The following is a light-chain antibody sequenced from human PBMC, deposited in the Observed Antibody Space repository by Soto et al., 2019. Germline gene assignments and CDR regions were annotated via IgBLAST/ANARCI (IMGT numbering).Light chain of an antibody. V-gene: IGKV1-16*02. CDR2: GAS. J-gene: IGKJ4*01. CDR3: QQNHLYPLT. Sequence: DIQMTQSPSSLSASVGDRITITCRASRDLSNHLVWLQQKPGEAPKSLIYGASNLQSGVPSKFSGSGSGSEYTLTISSLQPEDVATYYCQQNHLYPLTFGGGTKVEI. CDR1: RDLSNH.